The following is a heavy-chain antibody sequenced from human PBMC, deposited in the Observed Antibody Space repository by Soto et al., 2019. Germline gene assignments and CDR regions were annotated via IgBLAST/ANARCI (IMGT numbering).Heavy chain of an antibody. CDR2: ISSSSSYI. V-gene: IGHV3-21*01. CDR3: GGDLDSNSIRGWFDP. CDR1: GFTFSSYS. D-gene: IGHD4-4*01. Sequence: EVQLVESGGGVVKPGGSLRLSCAASGFTFSSYSMNWVRQAPGKGLEWVSSISSSSSYIYYADSVKGRFTIARDNAKNSLDLQMDSMRAEDTAVYYCGGDLDSNSIRGWFDPWGQGTLVTVSS. J-gene: IGHJ5*02.